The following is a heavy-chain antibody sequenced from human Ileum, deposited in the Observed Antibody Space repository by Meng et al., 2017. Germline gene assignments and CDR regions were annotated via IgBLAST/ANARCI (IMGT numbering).Heavy chain of an antibody. J-gene: IGHJ5*02. V-gene: IGHV1-69*10. CDR2: IIPILNAS. Sequence: QVQLVQSGAEVKYPGSSVTVSCKASGGAFSSSAIGWLRQAPGRGLEWMGGIIPILNASTYAQTFKGRVTLSADMATTTVYMELSSLTSDDTAVYFCARDCSGGGCFDPWGQGTLVTVSS. CDR3: ARDCSGGGCFDP. CDR1: GGAFSSSA. D-gene: IGHD2-15*01.